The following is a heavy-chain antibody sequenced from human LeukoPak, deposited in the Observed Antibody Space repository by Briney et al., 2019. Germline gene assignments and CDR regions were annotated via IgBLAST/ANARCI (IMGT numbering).Heavy chain of an antibody. V-gene: IGHV4-59*01. CDR3: ANVEATNL. J-gene: IGHJ6*04. CDR1: GGSISSYY. Sequence: PSETLSLTCTVSGGSISSYYWSWIRQPPGKGLEWIGYIYYSGSTNYNPSLKSRVTISVDTSKNQFSLKLSSVTAADTAVYYCANVEATNLWGKGTTVTVSS. CDR2: IYYSGST. D-gene: IGHD1-26*01.